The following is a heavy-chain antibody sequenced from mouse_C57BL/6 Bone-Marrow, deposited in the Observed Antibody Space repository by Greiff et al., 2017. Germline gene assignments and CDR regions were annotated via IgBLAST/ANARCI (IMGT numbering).Heavy chain of an antibody. V-gene: IGHV1-9*01. CDR2: ILPGSGST. CDR3: ARKRAYYDYGYYAMDY. D-gene: IGHD2-4*01. J-gene: IGHJ4*01. CDR1: GYTFTGYW. Sequence: QVQLQQSGAELMKPGASVKLSCKATGYTFTGYWIEWVKQRPGHGLEWIGEILPGSGSTNYNEKFKGKATFTADTSSNTAYMQLSSLTTEDSAIYYCARKRAYYDYGYYAMDYWGQGTSVTVSS.